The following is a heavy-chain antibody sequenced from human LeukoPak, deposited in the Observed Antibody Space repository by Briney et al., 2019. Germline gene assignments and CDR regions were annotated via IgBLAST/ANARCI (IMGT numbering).Heavy chain of an antibody. D-gene: IGHD6-19*01. Sequence: GGSLRLSCAASGFTFSSYAMSWVRQAPGKGLEWVSAISGSGGSTYYADSVKGRFTISRDNSKNTLYLQMNSPRAEDTAVYYCAKDRGVAVAGTRFDPWGQGTLVTVSS. V-gene: IGHV3-23*01. CDR3: AKDRGVAVAGTRFDP. CDR1: GFTFSSYA. CDR2: ISGSGGST. J-gene: IGHJ5*02.